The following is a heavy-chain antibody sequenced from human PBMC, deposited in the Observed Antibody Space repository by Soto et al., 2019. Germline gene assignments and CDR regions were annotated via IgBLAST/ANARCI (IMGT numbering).Heavy chain of an antibody. Sequence: QVQLQESGPGLVKPSQTLSLTCTVSGGSISSGDYYWSWIRQPPGKGLEWMGYIYHSGSTYYNPSLKSRVTISVDPSKTQSSLKMSSVTAADTAVYYCARERPDGARLDPWGQGTLVTVSS. J-gene: IGHJ5*02. D-gene: IGHD6-6*01. CDR1: GGSISSGDYY. CDR3: ARERPDGARLDP. CDR2: IYHSGST. V-gene: IGHV4-30-4*01.